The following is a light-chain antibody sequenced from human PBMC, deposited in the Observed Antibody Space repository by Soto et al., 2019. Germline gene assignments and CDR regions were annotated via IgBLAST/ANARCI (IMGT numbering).Light chain of an antibody. CDR1: GSDVGSYKY. V-gene: IGLV2-14*01. CDR2: EVS. Sequence: QSAQPQPSSASGSPGQSITISCTGTGSDVGSYKYVSWYQQHPGKAPKLIIFEVSNRPSGVSDRFSGSKSGNRASLTISGLQAEDEADYYCSSYTSISSLGVFGTGTRVTVL. J-gene: IGLJ1*01. CDR3: SSYTSISSLGV.